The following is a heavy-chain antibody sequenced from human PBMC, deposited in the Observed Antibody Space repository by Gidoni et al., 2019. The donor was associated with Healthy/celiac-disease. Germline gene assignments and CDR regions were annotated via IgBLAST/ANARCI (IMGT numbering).Heavy chain of an antibody. V-gene: IGHV3-23*01. CDR2: ISGSGGST. Sequence: EVQLLESGGGLVQPGGSLRLSCAASGFTFRSYAMSWVRQAPGKGLEWVSAISGSGGSTYYADSVKGRFTISRDNSKNTLYLQMNSLRAEDTAVYYCAKDSGDTAMVTGYYYGMDVWGQGTTVTVSS. J-gene: IGHJ6*02. CDR3: AKDSGDTAMVTGYYYGMDV. D-gene: IGHD5-18*01. CDR1: GFTFRSYA.